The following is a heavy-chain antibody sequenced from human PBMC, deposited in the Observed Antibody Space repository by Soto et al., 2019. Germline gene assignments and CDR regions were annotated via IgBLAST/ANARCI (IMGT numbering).Heavy chain of an antibody. CDR3: ATGVLLWPRGAFDI. V-gene: IGHV1-24*01. Sequence: ASVKVSCKVSGYTLTELSMHWVRQAPGKGLEWMGGFDPEDGETIYAQKFQGRVTMTEDTSTDTAYMELSSLRSEDTAVYYCATGVLLWPRGAFDIWGQGTMVTVSS. CDR2: FDPEDGET. J-gene: IGHJ3*02. CDR1: GYTLTELS. D-gene: IGHD3-10*01.